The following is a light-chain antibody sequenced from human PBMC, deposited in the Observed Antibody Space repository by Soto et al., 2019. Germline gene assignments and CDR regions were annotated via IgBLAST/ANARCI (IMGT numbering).Light chain of an antibody. Sequence: EIFLTQSPGTLSLSPGERATLSCRASQSINNNYLAWYQQQPGQAPRLPIYGASARATGIPDRFSGSGSGTDFSLTISRLEPEDFAVYHCHQYGSSPRTFGQGTKV. CDR3: HQYGSSPRT. CDR1: QSINNNY. CDR2: GAS. V-gene: IGKV3-20*01. J-gene: IGKJ1*01.